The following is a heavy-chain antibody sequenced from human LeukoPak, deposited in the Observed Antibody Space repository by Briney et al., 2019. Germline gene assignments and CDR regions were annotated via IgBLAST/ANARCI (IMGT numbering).Heavy chain of an antibody. CDR2: IYYSGST. V-gene: IGHV4-59*08. J-gene: IGHJ4*02. Sequence: SETLSLTCAVSGGSISSYYWSWIRQPPGKGLEWIGYIYYSGSTNYNPSLKSRVTISVDTSENQFSLKLSSVTAADTAVYYCARGPNSSYYFDYWGQGTLVTVSS. CDR3: ARGPNSSYYFDY. CDR1: GGSISSYY. D-gene: IGHD1-1*01.